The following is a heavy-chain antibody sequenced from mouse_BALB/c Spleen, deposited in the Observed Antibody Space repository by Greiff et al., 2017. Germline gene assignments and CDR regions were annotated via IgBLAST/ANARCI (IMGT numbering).Heavy chain of an antibody. CDR3: VRDSSGSAWFAY. CDR1: GFSLTSYD. D-gene: IGHD3-1*01. Sequence: QVQLKESGPGLVAPSQSLSVTCTVSGFSLTSYDISWIRQPPGKGLEWLGVIWTGGGTNYNSAFMSRLSISKENSKSQVFLKMNSLQTDDTAIYYCVRDSSGSAWFAYWGQGTLVTVSA. V-gene: IGHV2-9-2*01. J-gene: IGHJ3*01. CDR2: IWTGGGT.